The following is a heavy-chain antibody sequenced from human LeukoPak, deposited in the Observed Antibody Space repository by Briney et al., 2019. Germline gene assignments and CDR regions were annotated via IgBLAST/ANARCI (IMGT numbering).Heavy chain of an antibody. J-gene: IGHJ4*02. CDR3: ARATGPFDY. V-gene: IGHV4-59*11. CDR2: IYYSGST. CDR1: GGSISSHY. Sequence: PSETLSLTCTVSGGSISSHYWSWIRQPPGKGLEWIGYIYYSGSTNYNPSLKSRVTISVDTSKNQFSLKLSSVTAADTAVYYCARATGPFDYWGQGTLVTVSS.